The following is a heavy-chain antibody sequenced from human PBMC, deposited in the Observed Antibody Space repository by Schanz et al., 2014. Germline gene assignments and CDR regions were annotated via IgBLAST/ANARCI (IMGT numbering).Heavy chain of an antibody. Sequence: EVQLLESGGGLVQPGGSLRLSCAASGFTFSSYAMSWVRQAPGNGLEWVSAISGSGETTYYADSVKGRFTISRDNSKNALYLQMNSLRAEDTAVYYCVRRITGTHHNPYYHGMDVWGQGTTVTVSS. CDR1: GFTFSSYA. CDR3: VRRITGTHHNPYYHGMDV. V-gene: IGHV3-23*01. J-gene: IGHJ6*02. D-gene: IGHD1-20*01. CDR2: ISGSGETT.